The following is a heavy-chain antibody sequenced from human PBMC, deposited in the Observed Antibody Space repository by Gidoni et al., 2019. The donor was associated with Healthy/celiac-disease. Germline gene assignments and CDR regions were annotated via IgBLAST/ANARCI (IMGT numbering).Heavy chain of an antibody. J-gene: IGHJ6*02. D-gene: IGHD2-2*01. CDR1: GGSISSGDYY. CDR2: IYYSGST. CDR3: ARAEGYCSSTSCYYNLRRYYYGMDV. Sequence: QVQLQESGPGLVKPSQTLSLTCTVSGGSISSGDYYWSWIRQPPGKGLEWIGYIYYSGSTYYNPSLKSRVTISVDTSKNQFSLKLSSVTAADTAVYYCARAEGYCSSTSCYYNLRRYYYGMDVWGQGTTVTVSS. V-gene: IGHV4-30-4*01.